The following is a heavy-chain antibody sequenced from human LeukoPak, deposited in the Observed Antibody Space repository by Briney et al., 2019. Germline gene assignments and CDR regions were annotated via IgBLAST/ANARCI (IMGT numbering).Heavy chain of an antibody. CDR3: ATAISPSNYYFDY. J-gene: IGHJ4*02. CDR1: GGSISSYS. D-gene: IGHD3-9*01. Sequence: PSETLSLTCTVSGGSISSYSWSWIRQPAGKGLEWIGHIYTIGSTNYNPSLKSRVTMSVDTSKNQFSLRLSSVTAADTAVYYCATAISPSNYYFDYWGQGTLVTVSS. CDR2: IYTIGST. V-gene: IGHV4-4*07.